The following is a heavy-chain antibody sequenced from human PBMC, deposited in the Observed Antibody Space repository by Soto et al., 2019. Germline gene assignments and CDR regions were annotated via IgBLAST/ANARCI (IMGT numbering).Heavy chain of an antibody. CDR1: GFTFSSYA. D-gene: IGHD6-13*01. CDR2: ISGSGGST. CDR3: AKLSSSFFRYFDL. J-gene: IGHJ2*01. V-gene: IGHV3-23*01. Sequence: EVQLLESGGGLVQPGGSLRLSCAASGFTFSSYAMSWVRQAPGKGLEWVSAISGSGGSTYYADSVKGRFAISRDNSKNTLYLQMNSLRAEDTAVYYCAKLSSSFFRYFDLWGRGTLVTVSS.